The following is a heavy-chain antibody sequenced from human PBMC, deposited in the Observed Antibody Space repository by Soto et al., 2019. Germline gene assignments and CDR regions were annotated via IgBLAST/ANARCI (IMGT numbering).Heavy chain of an antibody. CDR3: ARLLWWCGY. Sequence: EVQLVESGGGLVQPGGSLRLSCAASGFTFNTFWMSWVRQAPGKGLEWVASIKQDGSEKYYVDSVKGRFTISRDNAKNSLYLQMNSMRGEDTAVYYCARLLWWCGYWGQGTLVTVSS. D-gene: IGHD2-21*01. CDR2: IKQDGSEK. CDR1: GFTFNTFW. V-gene: IGHV3-7*04. J-gene: IGHJ4*02.